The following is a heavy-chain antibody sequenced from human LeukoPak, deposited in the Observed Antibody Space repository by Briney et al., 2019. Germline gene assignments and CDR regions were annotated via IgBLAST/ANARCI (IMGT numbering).Heavy chain of an antibody. CDR1: GGSISSGGYS. CDR2: IYYSGST. D-gene: IGHD3-10*01. Sequence: KASETLSLTCAVSGGSISSGGYSWSWIRQPPGKGLEWIGYIYYSGSTYYNPSLKSRVTISVDTSKNQFSLKLSSVTAADTAVYYCARSRSTYYYGSGRPFDYWGQGTLVTVSS. J-gene: IGHJ4*02. CDR3: ARSRSTYYYGSGRPFDY. V-gene: IGHV4-30-4*07.